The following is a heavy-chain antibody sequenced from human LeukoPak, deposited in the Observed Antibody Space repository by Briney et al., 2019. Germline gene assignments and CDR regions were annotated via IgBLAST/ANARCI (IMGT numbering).Heavy chain of an antibody. CDR1: GFTFSSYA. CDR2: ISYDGSNK. J-gene: IGHJ4*02. CDR3: ARDAAGDLYGGNSMDY. D-gene: IGHD4-23*01. V-gene: IGHV3-30-3*01. Sequence: LSGRSLRLSCAASGFTFSSYAMHWVRQAPGKGLEWVAVISYDGSNKYYADSVKGRFTISRDNSKNTLYLQMNSLRAEDTAVYYCARDAAGDLYGGNSMDYWGQGTLVTVSS.